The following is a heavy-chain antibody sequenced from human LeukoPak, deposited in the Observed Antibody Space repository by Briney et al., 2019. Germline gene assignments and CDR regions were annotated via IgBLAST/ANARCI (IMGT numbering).Heavy chain of an antibody. J-gene: IGHJ4*02. CDR2: MNQDGSEK. D-gene: IGHD3-10*01. V-gene: IGHV3-7*01. Sequence: GGSLRLSCAASGFTFSSYWMSWVRQAPGKGLEWVANMNQDGSEKYYVDSVKGRFTISRDNAKNSLYLQMNSLRAEDTAVYYCARDYGLGSPEYWGQGTLVTVSS. CDR3: ARDYGLGSPEY. CDR1: GFTFSSYW.